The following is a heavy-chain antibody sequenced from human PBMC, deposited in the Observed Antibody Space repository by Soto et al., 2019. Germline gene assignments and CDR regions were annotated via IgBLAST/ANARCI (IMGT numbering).Heavy chain of an antibody. V-gene: IGHV3-48*03. Sequence: GGSLRLSCAASGFTFSSYEMNWVRQAPGKGLEWVSYISSSGSTIYYADSVKGRFTISRDNAKNSLYLQMNSLRAEDTAVYYCARGMRILWFGESSFGMDVWGQGTTVTVSS. CDR1: GFTFSSYE. D-gene: IGHD3-10*01. J-gene: IGHJ6*02. CDR3: ARGMRILWFGESSFGMDV. CDR2: ISSSGSTI.